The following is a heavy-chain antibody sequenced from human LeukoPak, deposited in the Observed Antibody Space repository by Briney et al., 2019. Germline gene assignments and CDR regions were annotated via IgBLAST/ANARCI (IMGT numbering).Heavy chain of an antibody. V-gene: IGHV3-23*01. J-gene: IGHJ5*01. CDR3: AKPISGGLAVTADWFHP. D-gene: IGHD6-19*01. CDR2: INANSGTR. Sequence: PGGSLRLSCAASGFAFSVYAMSWLRQPPGKGLEWASTINANSGTRSYAASVRGRFTISRDNSKNTLYLQLNTLRADDTATYYCAKPISGGLAVTADWFHPWGQGTLVVVSP. CDR1: GFAFSVYA.